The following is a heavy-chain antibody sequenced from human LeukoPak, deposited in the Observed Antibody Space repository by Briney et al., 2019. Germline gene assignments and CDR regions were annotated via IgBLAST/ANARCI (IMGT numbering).Heavy chain of an antibody. V-gene: IGHV1-8*01. CDR3: AGTGTTLDAFDI. D-gene: IGHD1-1*01. CDR2: MNPNSGNT. CDR1: GYTFTSYE. J-gene: IGHJ3*02. Sequence: ASVKVSCKASGYTFTSYEINWVRQATGQGLEWMGWMNPNSGNTGYAQKFQGRVTMTRNTSISTAYMELSSLRSEDTAVYYCAGTGTTLDAFDIWGQGTMVTVSS.